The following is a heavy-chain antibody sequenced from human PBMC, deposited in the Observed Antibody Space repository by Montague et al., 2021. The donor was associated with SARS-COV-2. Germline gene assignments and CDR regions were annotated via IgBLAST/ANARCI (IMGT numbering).Heavy chain of an antibody. D-gene: IGHD3-22*01. CDR1: GGSFSAYY. J-gene: IGHJ2*01. CDR3: ARGAATISMILVVMAGAGWYLDL. Sequence: SETLSLTCAVYGGSFSAYYWSWFRQPPGKGLEWFVEINHSGSTTYYPSLMSRVTISVDTSKNQFSLQLSAVTAAATAVFYCARGAATISMILVVMAGAGWYLDLWGRGTLVTVSS. V-gene: IGHV4-34*01. CDR2: INHSGST.